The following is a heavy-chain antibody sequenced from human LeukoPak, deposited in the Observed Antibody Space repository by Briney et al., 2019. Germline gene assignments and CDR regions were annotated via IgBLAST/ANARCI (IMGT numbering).Heavy chain of an antibody. CDR2: IYTSGST. Sequence: SETLSLTCTVSGGSISSYYWSWIRQPAGKGLEWIGRIYTSGSTNYNPSLKSRVTMSVDTSKNQFSLKLSSVTAADTAVYYCARGGRASRIAVAEGDYWGQGTLVTVSS. D-gene: IGHD6-19*01. V-gene: IGHV4-4*07. CDR3: ARGGRASRIAVAEGDY. J-gene: IGHJ4*02. CDR1: GGSISSYY.